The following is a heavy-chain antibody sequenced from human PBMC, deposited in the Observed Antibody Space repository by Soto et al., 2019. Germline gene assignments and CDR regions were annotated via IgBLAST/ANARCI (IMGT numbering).Heavy chain of an antibody. Sequence: QGQLVESGGGVVQPGKSLRLSCATSGFMFSFFNMHWVRQAPGKGLEWVAFLSFDRSNEDYADSVKGRFTISRDNSQNTLYLQMNSLRRDDTAVYYCARESRDGFNAQDFDLWGPGTVVTVSS. CDR1: GFMFSFFN. J-gene: IGHJ4*01. CDR3: ARESRDGFNAQDFDL. CDR2: LSFDRSNE. D-gene: IGHD5-12*01. V-gene: IGHV3-30*14.